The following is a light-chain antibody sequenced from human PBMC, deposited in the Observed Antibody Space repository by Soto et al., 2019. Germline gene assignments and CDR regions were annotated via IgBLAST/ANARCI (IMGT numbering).Light chain of an antibody. V-gene: IGLV1-51*01. Sequence: QSVLTQSPSVSAAPGQKVTISCSGSSSNIGNTYVSWYQQLPGTAPKLLIYDNNKRPSGIPDRVSGAKSGTSGTLDITGRQTGDEADYYCATWDGSLPGEVFGGGTKLTVL. J-gene: IGLJ2*01. CDR3: ATWDGSLPGEV. CDR2: DNN. CDR1: SSNIGNTY.